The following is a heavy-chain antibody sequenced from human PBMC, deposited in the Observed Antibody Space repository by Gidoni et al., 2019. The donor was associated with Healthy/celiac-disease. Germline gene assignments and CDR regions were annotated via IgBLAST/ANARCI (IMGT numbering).Heavy chain of an antibody. J-gene: IGHJ3*02. D-gene: IGHD3-10*01. Sequence: EVQLVESGGGVVQPGGSLRLSCAASGFTFDDYAMHWVRQAPGKGLEWVSLSSGDGGSTYYADSVKGRFTISRDNSKNSLYLQMNSLRTEDTALYDCAKEWGQRSTITGEAFDIWGQGTMVTVSS. CDR3: AKEWGQRSTITGEAFDI. CDR2: SSGDGGST. CDR1: GFTFDDYA. V-gene: IGHV3-43*02.